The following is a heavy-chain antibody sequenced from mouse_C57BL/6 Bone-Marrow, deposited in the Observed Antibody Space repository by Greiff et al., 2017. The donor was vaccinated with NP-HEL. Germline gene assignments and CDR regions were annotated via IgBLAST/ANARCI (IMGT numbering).Heavy chain of an antibody. J-gene: IGHJ1*03. V-gene: IGHV1-64*01. CDR3: ARRRNNYYGSSFWYFDV. Sequence: QVQLQRPGAELVKPGASVKLSCKASGYTFTSYWMHWVKQRPGQGLEWIGMIHPNSGSTNYNEKFKSKATLTVDKPSSTAYMQLSSLTSEDSAVYYCARRRNNYYGSSFWYFDVWGTGTTVTVSS. CDR1: GYTFTSYW. D-gene: IGHD1-1*01. CDR2: IHPNSGST.